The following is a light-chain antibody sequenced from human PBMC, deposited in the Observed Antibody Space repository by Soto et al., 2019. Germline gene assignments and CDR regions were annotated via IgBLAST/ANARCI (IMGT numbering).Light chain of an antibody. CDR2: EAS. CDR3: QQLYTLPFT. CDR1: QSIISY. J-gene: IGKJ5*01. V-gene: IGKV1-9*01. Sequence: DIQMTQSPSTLSASVGDRVTITCRASQSIISYLNWYQQKPGKAPKLLIYEASTLQSGVPSRFSGSGSGTEFTLTISGLLPEDFAAYHCQQLYTLPFTFGQGTRLEI.